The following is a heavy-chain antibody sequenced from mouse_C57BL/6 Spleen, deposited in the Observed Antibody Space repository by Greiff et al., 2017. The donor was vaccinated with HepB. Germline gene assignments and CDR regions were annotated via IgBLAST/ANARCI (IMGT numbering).Heavy chain of an antibody. D-gene: IGHD1-1*01. CDR2: ISDGGSYT. CDR3: ARSHYYGSSPDWYFDV. V-gene: IGHV5-4*01. J-gene: IGHJ1*03. Sequence: EVQLVESGGGLVKPGGSLKLSCAASGFTFSSFAMSWVRQTPEKRLDGDATISDGGSYTYYPDNVKGRFTISRDNAKNNLYLQMSHLKSEGTAMYYCARSHYYGSSPDWYFDVWGTGTTVTVSS. CDR1: GFTFSSFA.